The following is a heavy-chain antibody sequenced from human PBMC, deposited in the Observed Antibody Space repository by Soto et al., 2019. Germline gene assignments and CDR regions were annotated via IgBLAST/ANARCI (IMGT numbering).Heavy chain of an antibody. Sequence: GGSLRLSCADSGFTFSSYAMSWVRQAPGKGLEWVSAISGSGGSTYYADSVKGRFTISRDNSKNTLYLQMNSLRAEDTAVYYCAKDGITMIVVNWFDPWGQGTLVTVSS. J-gene: IGHJ5*02. CDR1: GFTFSSYA. CDR3: AKDGITMIVVNWFDP. CDR2: ISGSGGST. D-gene: IGHD3-22*01. V-gene: IGHV3-23*01.